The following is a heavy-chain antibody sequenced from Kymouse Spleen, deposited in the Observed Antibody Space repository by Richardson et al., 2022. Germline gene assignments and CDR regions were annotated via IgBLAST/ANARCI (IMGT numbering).Heavy chain of an antibody. V-gene: IGHV3-30*18. CDR2: ISYDGSNK. J-gene: IGHJ4*02. CDR1: GFTFSSYG. D-gene: IGHD6-13*01. Sequence: QVQLVESGGGVVQPGRSLRLSCAASGFTFSSYGMHWVRQAPGKGLEWVAVISYDGSNKYYADSVKGRFTISRDNSKNTLYLQMNSLRAEDTAVYYCAKGYSSSWSLFDYWGQGTLVTVSS. CDR3: AKGYSSSWSLFDY.